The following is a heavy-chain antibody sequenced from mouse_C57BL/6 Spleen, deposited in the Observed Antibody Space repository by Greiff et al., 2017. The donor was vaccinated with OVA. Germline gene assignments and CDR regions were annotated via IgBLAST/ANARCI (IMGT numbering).Heavy chain of an antibody. D-gene: IGHD1-1*01. Sequence: EVKVVESGGGLVKPGGSLKLSCAASGFTFSDYGMHWVRQAPEKGLEWVAYISSGSSTIYYADTVKGRFTISRDNAKNTLFLQMTSLRSEDTAMYYCARTTVVATNYFDYWGQGTTLTVSS. CDR1: GFTFSDYG. V-gene: IGHV5-17*01. CDR3: ARTTVVATNYFDY. J-gene: IGHJ2*01. CDR2: ISSGSSTI.